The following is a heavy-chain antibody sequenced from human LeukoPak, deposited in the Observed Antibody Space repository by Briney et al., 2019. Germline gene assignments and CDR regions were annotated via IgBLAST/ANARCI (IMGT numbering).Heavy chain of an antibody. CDR2: INPSGGST. CDR3: ARVVHYYYDSSGLPVGDADGAFDI. Sequence: ASVKVSCKASGYTFTSYYMHWVLQAPGQGLEWMGIINPSGGSTSYAQKFQGRVTMTRDTSTSTVYMELSSLRSEDTAVSYCARVVHYYYDSSGLPVGDADGAFDIWGQGTMVTVSS. V-gene: IGHV1-46*01. J-gene: IGHJ3*02. D-gene: IGHD3-22*01. CDR1: GYTFTSYY.